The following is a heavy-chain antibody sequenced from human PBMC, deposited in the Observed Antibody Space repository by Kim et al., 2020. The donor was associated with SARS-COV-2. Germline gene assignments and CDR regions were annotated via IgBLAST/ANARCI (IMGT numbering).Heavy chain of an antibody. CDR1: GGSISSGGYY. D-gene: IGHD3-22*01. CDR3: ARDPVIKYYYDSSGYQRGSN. J-gene: IGHJ4*02. V-gene: IGHV4-31*03. Sequence: SETLSLTCTVSGGSISSGGYYWSWIRQHPGKGLEWIGYIYYSGSTYYNPSLKSRVTISVDTSKNQFSLKLSSVTAADTAVYYCARDPVIKYYYDSSGYQRGSNWGQGTLVTVSS. CDR2: IYYSGST.